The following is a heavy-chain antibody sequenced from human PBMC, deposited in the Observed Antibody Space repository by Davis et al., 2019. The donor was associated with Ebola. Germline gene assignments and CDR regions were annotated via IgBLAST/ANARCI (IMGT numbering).Heavy chain of an antibody. CDR2: ISGSGDSS. Sequence: PGGSLRLSCAASGFTFGAFGMSWVRQAPAKGLEWVSSISGSGDSSHHVGSVKGRFTISRDNSKNTLYLQMNSLRAEDTAVYYCTAYYYGSGSYYNPAPFDYWGQGTLVTVSS. CDR1: GFTFGAFG. D-gene: IGHD3-10*01. CDR3: TAYYYGSGSYYNPAPFDY. J-gene: IGHJ4*02. V-gene: IGHV3-23*01.